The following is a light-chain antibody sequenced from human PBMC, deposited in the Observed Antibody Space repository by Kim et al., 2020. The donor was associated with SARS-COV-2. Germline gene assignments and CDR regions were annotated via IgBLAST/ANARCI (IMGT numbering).Light chain of an antibody. CDR1: SSNIASNT. CDR3: AAWDDSLRGLL. J-gene: IGLJ2*01. V-gene: IGLV1-44*01. Sequence: QSALTQAPSASGTPGQRVTISCSGSSSNIASNTVNWYQQVPGTAPKLLIYNNDQRPSGVPDRFSGSKSGTSASLAINGLQSEDESDYYCAAWDDSLRGLLFGAGTQLT. CDR2: NND.